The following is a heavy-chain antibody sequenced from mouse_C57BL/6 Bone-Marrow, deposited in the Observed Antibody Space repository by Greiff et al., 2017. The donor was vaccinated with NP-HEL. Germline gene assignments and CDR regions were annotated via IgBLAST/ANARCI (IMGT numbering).Heavy chain of an antibody. J-gene: IGHJ1*03. D-gene: IGHD4-1*01. CDR3: AREANRDVWYFDV. CDR2: IDPSDSET. CDR1: GYTFTSYW. V-gene: IGHV1-52*01. Sequence: VVGPGSSVKLSCKASGYTFTSYWMHWVKQRPIQGLEWIGNIDPSDSETHYNQKFKDKATLTVDKSSSTAYMQLSSLTSEDSAVYYCAREANRDVWYFDVWGTGTTVTVSS.